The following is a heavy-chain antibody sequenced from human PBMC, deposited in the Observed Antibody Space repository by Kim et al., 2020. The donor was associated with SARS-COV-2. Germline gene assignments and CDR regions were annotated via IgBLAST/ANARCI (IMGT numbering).Heavy chain of an antibody. Sequence: GGSLRLSCAASGFTFSSYSMNWVRQAPGKGLEWVSYISSSSSTIYYADSVKGRFTISRDNAKNSLYLQMNSLRDEDTAVYYCARDGWFGEPPVGYFDYWGQGTLVTVSS. CDR2: ISSSSSTI. CDR1: GFTFSSYS. D-gene: IGHD3-10*01. J-gene: IGHJ4*02. CDR3: ARDGWFGEPPVGYFDY. V-gene: IGHV3-48*02.